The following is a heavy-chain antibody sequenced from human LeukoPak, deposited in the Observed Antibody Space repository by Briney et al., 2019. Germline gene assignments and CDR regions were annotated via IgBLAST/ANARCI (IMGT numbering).Heavy chain of an antibody. CDR3: ARERRGYCSSTSCSWFDP. J-gene: IGHJ5*02. CDR1: GFTFSDYY. V-gene: IGHV3-11*04. CDR2: ISSSGSTI. D-gene: IGHD2-2*01. Sequence: AGGSLRLSCAASGFTFSDYYMSWIRQAPGKGQEWVSYISSSGSTIYYADSVKGRFTTSRDNAKNSLYLQMNSLRAEDTAVYYCARERRGYCSSTSCSWFDPWGQGTLVTVSS.